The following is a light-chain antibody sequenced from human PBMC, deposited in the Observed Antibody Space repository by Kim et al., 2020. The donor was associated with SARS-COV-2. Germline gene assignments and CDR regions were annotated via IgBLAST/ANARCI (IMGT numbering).Light chain of an antibody. V-gene: IGLV3-1*01. Sequence: SYELTQPPSVSVSPGQTAIITCSGDKLGDKYACWYQQRPGQSPVLVIYEGTERPSGIPERFSGSKSGTTATLTISGTHATDEADYYCQAWDSRTVIFGGGTQLTVL. CDR3: QAWDSRTVI. CDR1: KLGDKY. CDR2: EGT. J-gene: IGLJ2*01.